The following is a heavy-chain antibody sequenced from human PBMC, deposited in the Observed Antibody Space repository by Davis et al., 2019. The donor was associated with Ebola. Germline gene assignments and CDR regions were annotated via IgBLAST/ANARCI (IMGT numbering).Heavy chain of an antibody. Sequence: ASVKVSCKASGYTFTSYDINWVRQATGQGLEWMGWMNPNSGNTGYAQKFQGRVTMTRNTSISTAYMELSSLRSEDTAVYYCARPHTVTNYYYYGMDVWGQGTTVTVSS. CDR3: ARPHTVTNYYYYGMDV. J-gene: IGHJ6*02. CDR1: GYTFTSYD. V-gene: IGHV1-8*01. D-gene: IGHD4-11*01. CDR2: MNPNSGNT.